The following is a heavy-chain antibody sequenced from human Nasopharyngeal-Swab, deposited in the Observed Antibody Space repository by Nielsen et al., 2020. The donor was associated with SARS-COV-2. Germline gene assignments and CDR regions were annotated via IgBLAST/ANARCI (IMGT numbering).Heavy chain of an antibody. V-gene: IGHV1-69*06. CDR3: ARGSGDYYMDV. CDR2: IIPIFGTA. Sequence: WGRQAPGQGLEWMGGIIPIFGTANYAQKFQGRVTITADKSTSTAYMELSSLRSEDTAVYYCARGSGDYYMDVWGKGTTVTVSS. J-gene: IGHJ6*03. D-gene: IGHD3-3*01.